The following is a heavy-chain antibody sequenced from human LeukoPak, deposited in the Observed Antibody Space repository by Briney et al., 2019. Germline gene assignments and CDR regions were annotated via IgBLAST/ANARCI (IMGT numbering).Heavy chain of an antibody. CDR1: GGSVSSGSYY. D-gene: IGHD1-1*01. CDR2: TYYSGST. Sequence: SETLSLTCTVSGGSVSSGSYYWSWIRQPPGKGLEWIGYTYYSGSTNYNPSLKSRVTISVDTSKNQFSLKLSSVTAADTAVYYCARASAWDHGTIDYWGQGTLVTVSS. V-gene: IGHV4-61*01. J-gene: IGHJ4*02. CDR3: ARASAWDHGTIDY.